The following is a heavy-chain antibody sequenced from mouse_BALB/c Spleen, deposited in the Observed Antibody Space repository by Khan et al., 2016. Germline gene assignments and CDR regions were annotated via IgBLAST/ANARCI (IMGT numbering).Heavy chain of an antibody. Sequence: EVQLQESGPGLVKPSQSLSLTCTVTGYSITSDYAWNWIRQFPGNKLEWMGYISYSGSTSYNPSLKSRISITRDTSKHQFFLQLNSVTTEDTATXYGTTTVVAPRFAYWGQGTLVTVSA. V-gene: IGHV3-2*02. CDR1: GYSITSDYA. D-gene: IGHD1-1*01. J-gene: IGHJ3*01. CDR3: TTTVVAPRFAY. CDR2: ISYSGST.